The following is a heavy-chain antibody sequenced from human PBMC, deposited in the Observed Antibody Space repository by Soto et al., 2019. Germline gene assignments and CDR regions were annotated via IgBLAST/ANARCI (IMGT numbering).Heavy chain of an antibody. CDR2: INSDGSST. Sequence: PGGSLRLSCAASGFTFSSYWMRWVRQAPGKGLVWVSRINSDGSSTSYADSVKGRFTISRDNAKNTLYLQMNSLRAEDTAVYYCAREKSGYPIDYWGQGTLVTVSS. CDR3: AREKSGYPIDY. CDR1: GFTFSSYW. D-gene: IGHD3-22*01. V-gene: IGHV3-74*01. J-gene: IGHJ4*02.